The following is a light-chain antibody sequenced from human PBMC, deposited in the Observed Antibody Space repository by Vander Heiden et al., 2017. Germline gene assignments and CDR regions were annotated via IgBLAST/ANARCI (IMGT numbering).Light chain of an antibody. CDR3: LQDDRLPHT. Sequence: DIHLTQSPSSLSASVGDRVTITCRASQDIKYSLNWYQQKPGKAPSLLIYDASNLDTEVPSRFSGSGSGTDFTFTVTGLQPEDIATYYCLQDDRLPHTFGHGTKLEIK. V-gene: IGKV1-33*01. J-gene: IGKJ2*01. CDR1: QDIKYS. CDR2: DAS.